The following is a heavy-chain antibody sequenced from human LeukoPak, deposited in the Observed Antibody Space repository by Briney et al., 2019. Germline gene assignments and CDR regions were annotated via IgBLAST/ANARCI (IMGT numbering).Heavy chain of an antibody. V-gene: IGHV1-3*01. Sequence: ASVKASCKASGYTFTSYAIHWVRQAPGQRLEWMGWIRAGNGNTKYSQNFQGRVTFISNTSATTAFMELSSLRSEDAAVYYCARDSGSGNNDYWGQETLVTVSS. J-gene: IGHJ4*02. CDR1: GYTFTSYA. CDR3: ARDSGSGNNDY. CDR2: IRAGNGNT. D-gene: IGHD1-26*01.